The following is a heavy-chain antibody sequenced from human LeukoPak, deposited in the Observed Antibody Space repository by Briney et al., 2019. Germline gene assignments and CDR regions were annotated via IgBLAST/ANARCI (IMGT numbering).Heavy chain of an antibody. D-gene: IGHD3-10*01. CDR1: GFTFSNYW. Sequence: GGSLRLSCAASGFTFSNYWMNWVRQAPGKGLEWVANIKQDGGEKSYVDSVKGRFTISRDNAKNSLHLQMNSLRAEDTAVYYCARDRGGSAIHGCDAFDIWGQGTMVTVSS. CDR2: IKQDGGEK. CDR3: ARDRGGSAIHGCDAFDI. J-gene: IGHJ3*02. V-gene: IGHV3-7*01.